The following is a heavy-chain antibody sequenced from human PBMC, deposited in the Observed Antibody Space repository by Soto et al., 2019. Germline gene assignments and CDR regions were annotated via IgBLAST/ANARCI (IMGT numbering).Heavy chain of an antibody. Sequence: QDQLVQSGVEVKKPGASVKVSCKASGYSFTNYGITWVRQAPGQGFEWMGWISAYNGNRKYAQKLQGRVTMTTDASTSTAYLELRSLTSDDTAVYYCARDRGVAPPVAGNTHYYYYMDVWGKGPTLTVSS. D-gene: IGHD6-19*01. J-gene: IGHJ6*03. CDR3: ARDRGVAPPVAGNTHYYYYMDV. CDR2: ISAYNGNR. V-gene: IGHV1-18*01. CDR1: GYSFTNYG.